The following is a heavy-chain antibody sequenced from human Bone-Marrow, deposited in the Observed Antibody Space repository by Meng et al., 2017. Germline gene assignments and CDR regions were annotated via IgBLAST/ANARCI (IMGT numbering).Heavy chain of an antibody. CDR1: GGSISTSGYY. CDR3: VRSSAWVRTGFDP. V-gene: IGHV4-39*01. CDR2: IGHSGFT. D-gene: IGHD6-19*01. J-gene: IGHJ5*02. Sequence: QPQLQESGPGLVRPSEALSLTCSASGGSISTSGYYWGWIRQPPGKGLGWIGSIGHSGFTYYTPSLKSRVTVSIDTSRNQFSLWLTSVTAADTAVYYCVRSSAWVRTGFDPWGQGTLVTVSS.